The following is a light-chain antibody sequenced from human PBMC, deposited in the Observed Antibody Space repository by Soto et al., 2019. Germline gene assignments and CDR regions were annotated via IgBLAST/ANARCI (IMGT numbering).Light chain of an antibody. CDR2: GAS. J-gene: IGKJ2*01. CDR1: QSVSAGY. V-gene: IGKV3-20*01. Sequence: EVVLTQSPGTLSLSPGERATLSCRASQSVSAGYLAWYQQKPGQAPRLLIYGASGRATGIPDRFSGSGSGTDFTLTISRLEPEDFAVYYCQQYGSIPRTFGQGTKLEIK. CDR3: QQYGSIPRT.